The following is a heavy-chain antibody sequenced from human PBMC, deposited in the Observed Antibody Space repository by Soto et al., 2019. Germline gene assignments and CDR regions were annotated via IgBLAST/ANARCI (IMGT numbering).Heavy chain of an antibody. CDR3: ARVPAADYYYYMDV. J-gene: IGHJ6*03. CDR1: GYTFTSYG. CDR2: MNANSGNT. D-gene: IGHD2-2*01. V-gene: IGHV1-8*02. Sequence: ASVKVSCKASGYTFTSYGISWVRQAPGQGLEWMGWMNANSGNTGYAQKFQGRVTLTGNTSISTAYMELTSLRSDDTALYYCARVPAADYYYYMDVWGKGTTVTVPS.